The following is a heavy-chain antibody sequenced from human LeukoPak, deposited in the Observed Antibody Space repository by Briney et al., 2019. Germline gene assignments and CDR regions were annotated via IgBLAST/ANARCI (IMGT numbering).Heavy chain of an antibody. D-gene: IGHD2-15*01. V-gene: IGHV1-2*02. J-gene: IGHJ4*02. CDR1: GYTFTGYY. CDR3: ARDIVVVVAAPSTVDY. CDR2: INPNSGGT. Sequence: ASVKVSCKASGYTFTGYYMHWVRQASGQGLEWMGWINPNSGGTNYAQKFQGRVTMTRDTSISTAYMELSRLRSDDTAVYYCARDIVVVVAAPSTVDYWGQGTLVTVSS.